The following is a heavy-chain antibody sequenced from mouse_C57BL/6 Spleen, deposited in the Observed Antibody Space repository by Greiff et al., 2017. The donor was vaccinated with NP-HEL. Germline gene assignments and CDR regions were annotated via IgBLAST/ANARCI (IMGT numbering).Heavy chain of an antibody. Sequence: QVQLQQPGAELVMPGASVKLSCKASGYTFTSYWMHWVKQRPGQGLEWIGEIDPSDSYTNYNQKFKGKSTLTVDKSSSTAYMQLSSLTSEDSAVYYCARSSNSFTFDYWGQGTTLTVSS. CDR2: IDPSDSYT. V-gene: IGHV1-69*01. J-gene: IGHJ2*01. D-gene: IGHD2-5*01. CDR1: GYTFTSYW. CDR3: ARSSNSFTFDY.